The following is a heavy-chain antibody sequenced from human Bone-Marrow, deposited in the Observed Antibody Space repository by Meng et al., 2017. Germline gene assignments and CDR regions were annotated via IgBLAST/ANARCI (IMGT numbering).Heavy chain of an antibody. CDR3: ARDIMDCSGGSCYSGLGGY. V-gene: IGHV1-46*01. J-gene: IGHJ4*02. D-gene: IGHD2-15*01. Sequence: ASVKVSCKASGYTFTGYYMHWVRQAPGQGLEWMGIINPSGGSTSYAQKFQGRVTMTRDTSTSTVYMELSSLRSEDTAVYYCARDIMDCSGGSCYSGLGGYWGQGTLVTVSS. CDR2: INPSGGST. CDR1: GYTFTGYY.